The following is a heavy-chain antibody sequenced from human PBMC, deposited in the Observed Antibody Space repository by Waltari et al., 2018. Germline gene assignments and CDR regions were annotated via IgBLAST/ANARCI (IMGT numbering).Heavy chain of an antibody. CDR3: ALSPQQLLAFDF. CDR1: GDTFNKYA. J-gene: IGHJ3*01. V-gene: IGHV1-69*04. Sequence: QAQVVQSGTEVKKPGSSVRVSCKVSGDTFNKYAISWVRQAPGQGLEWMGKIVPILRLTNFSQKFRDSVTLTATTSTTTAFMDLTDLTSEDTAVYYCALSPQQLLAFDFWGQGTMVTVSS. D-gene: IGHD6-13*01. CDR2: IVPILRLT.